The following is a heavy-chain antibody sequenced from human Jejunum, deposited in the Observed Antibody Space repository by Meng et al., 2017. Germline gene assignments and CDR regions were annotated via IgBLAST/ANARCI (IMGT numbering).Heavy chain of an antibody. CDR1: GFTFSSYE. CDR3: AREIVGDPGYFDY. CDR2: ITNSGTAT. D-gene: IGHD4-17*01. Sequence: GGSLRLSCAASGFTFSSYEVNWVRQAPGKGLEWVSHITNSGTATYYVDSVKGRFTISRDNAKNSVYLQMNSLRVEDTAVYYCAREIVGDPGYFDYWGQGTLVTVSS. V-gene: IGHV3-48*03. J-gene: IGHJ4*02.